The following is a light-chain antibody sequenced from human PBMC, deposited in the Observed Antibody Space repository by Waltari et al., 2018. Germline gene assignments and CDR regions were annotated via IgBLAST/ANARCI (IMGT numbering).Light chain of an antibody. CDR1: SSNIGGNK. Sequence: HSVLTQPPSASGTPGQRATISCSGSSSNIGGNKLNWYQQLPGTAPKLLIHNNNQRPAGVPDRLSGSKSATSASLAISGLQSEDEADYYCAAWDDSLNGWVFGGGTKLTVL. V-gene: IGLV1-44*01. J-gene: IGLJ3*02. CDR2: NNN. CDR3: AAWDDSLNGWV.